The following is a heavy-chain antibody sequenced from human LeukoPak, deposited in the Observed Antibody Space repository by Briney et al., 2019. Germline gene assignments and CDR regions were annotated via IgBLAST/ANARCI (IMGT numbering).Heavy chain of an antibody. CDR1: GGSVGNSSYF. CDR2: LYFSEHT. V-gene: IGHV4-39*02. Sequence: SETLSLSCSVSGGSVGNSSYFWSWIRQSPGKGLEWIGSLYFSEHTNYSPSLKSRVTISLDTSKNHVSLRLTSVTATDTAVYYCARRAPALDYSDNGEYFQDWGQGTLVTVAS. D-gene: IGHD4-17*01. CDR3: ARRAPALDYSDNGEYFQD. J-gene: IGHJ1*01.